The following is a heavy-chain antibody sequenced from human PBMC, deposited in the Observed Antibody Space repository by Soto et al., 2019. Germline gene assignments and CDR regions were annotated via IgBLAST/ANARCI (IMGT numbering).Heavy chain of an antibody. CDR1: GFTFSSYW. CDR2: IKQDESEK. Sequence: PGGSLRLSCAASGFTFSSYWMSWVRQAPGKGLEWVANIKQDESEKYYVDSVKGRFTISRDNAKNSLYLQMNSLRAEDTAVYYCARALRCCSSTSCSNYHYYYGMDVWGQGTTVTVSS. J-gene: IGHJ6*02. D-gene: IGHD2-2*01. CDR3: ARALRCCSSTSCSNYHYYYGMDV. V-gene: IGHV3-7*03.